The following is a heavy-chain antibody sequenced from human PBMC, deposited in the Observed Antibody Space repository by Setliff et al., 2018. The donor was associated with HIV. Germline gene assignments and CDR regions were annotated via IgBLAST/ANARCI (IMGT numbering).Heavy chain of an antibody. Sequence: ASVKVSCKPSGYTFTSYGISWLRQAPGQGLEWMGWIGPYNGDTNYAQRLQGRVTVTTDTSTSTAYMELRSLRSDDTAVYYCARDRGSGWYDWFDPWGQGTLVTVSS. D-gene: IGHD6-19*01. CDR2: IGPYNGDT. J-gene: IGHJ5*02. CDR1: GYTFTSYG. V-gene: IGHV1-18*01. CDR3: ARDRGSGWYDWFDP.